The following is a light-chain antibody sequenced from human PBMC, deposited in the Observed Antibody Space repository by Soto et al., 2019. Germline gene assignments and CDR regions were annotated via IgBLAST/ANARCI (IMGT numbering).Light chain of an antibody. V-gene: IGKV1-33*01. CDR2: DAS. CDR3: QQYANLPLT. J-gene: IGKJ3*01. Sequence: DIQMTQSPSSLSASVGDRVTITCQASDDISNYLNWYQQKPGKAPKVLIYDASHLESGVPSRFSGGGSGTDFTFTISSLQAEDTASYYCQQYANLPLTFGAGTKVDIK. CDR1: DDISNY.